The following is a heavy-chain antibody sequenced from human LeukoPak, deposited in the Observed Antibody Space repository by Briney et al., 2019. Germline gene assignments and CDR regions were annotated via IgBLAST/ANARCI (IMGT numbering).Heavy chain of an antibody. CDR2: IYYSGST. CDR1: GGSISSSSYY. V-gene: IGHV4-39*07. CDR3: ARDAYMVRGVIPYGMDV. J-gene: IGHJ6*02. D-gene: IGHD3-10*01. Sequence: SETLSLTCTVSGGSISSSSYYWGWIRQPPGKGLEWIGSIYYSGSTYYNPSLKSRVTISVDTSKNQFSLKLSSVTAADTAVYYCARDAYMVRGVIPYGMDVWGQGTTVTVSS.